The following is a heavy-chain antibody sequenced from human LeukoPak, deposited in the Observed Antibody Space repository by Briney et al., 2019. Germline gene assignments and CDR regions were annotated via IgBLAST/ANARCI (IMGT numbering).Heavy chain of an antibody. Sequence: ASVKVSCKASGYTFTSYDINWVRQATGQGLEWMGWMNPNSGNTGYAQEFQGRVTMTRNTSISTAYMELSSLRSEDTAVYYCARHYYDSSGADYWGQGTLVTVSS. V-gene: IGHV1-8*01. CDR2: MNPNSGNT. J-gene: IGHJ4*02. CDR1: GYTFTSYD. D-gene: IGHD3-22*01. CDR3: ARHYYDSSGADY.